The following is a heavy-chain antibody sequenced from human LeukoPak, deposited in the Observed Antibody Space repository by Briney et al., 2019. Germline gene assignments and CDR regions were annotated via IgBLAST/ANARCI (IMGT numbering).Heavy chain of an antibody. CDR1: GFTFDDYA. CDR2: ISRNSGSI. CDR3: AKDTTPDGTGY. D-gene: IGHD3-10*01. Sequence: PGGSLRLSCAASGFTFDDYAMHWGRQAPGKGLEWVSGISRNSGSIGYADSVKGRFTISRDNAKNSLYLQMNSLRAEDTALYYCAKDTTPDGTGYWGQGTLVTVSS. V-gene: IGHV3-9*01. J-gene: IGHJ4*02.